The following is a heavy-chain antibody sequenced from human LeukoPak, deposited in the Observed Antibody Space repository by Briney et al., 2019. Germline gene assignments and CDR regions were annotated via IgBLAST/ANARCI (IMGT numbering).Heavy chain of an antibody. D-gene: IGHD3-3*01. J-gene: IGHJ2*01. CDR1: GGSISSGVNW. CDR2: SYNSGSA. V-gene: IGHV4-31*03. Sequence: PSQTLSLTCTVSGGSISSGVNWWTWIRQHPGKGLEWIGYSYNSGSAYYNPSLKSRVTISVDTSKNQFSLKLSSVTAADTAVYYCARATLTASGSVWYFDLWGRGTQVTVSS. CDR3: ARATLTASGSVWYFDL.